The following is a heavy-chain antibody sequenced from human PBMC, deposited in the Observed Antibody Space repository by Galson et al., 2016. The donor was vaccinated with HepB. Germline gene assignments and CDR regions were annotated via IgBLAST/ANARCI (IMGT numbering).Heavy chain of an antibody. D-gene: IGHD2-2*01. CDR2: IAGNAVTT. CDR3: AKDVPSTGTWGDLDS. V-gene: IGHV3-23*01. CDR1: GFTVTDFV. J-gene: IGHJ4*02. Sequence: SLRLSCAASGFTVTDFVLTWVRQAPGKGPEWVSSIAGNAVTTYYADFSKGQFTISRDNSRDTIYLQMNSLRAEDTAIYYCAKDVPSTGTWGDLDSWGQGTQVTVSS.